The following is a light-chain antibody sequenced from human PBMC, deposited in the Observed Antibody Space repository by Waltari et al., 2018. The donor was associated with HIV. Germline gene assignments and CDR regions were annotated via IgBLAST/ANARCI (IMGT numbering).Light chain of an antibody. CDR3: QSSYSNSQV. CDR1: SGSIASDY. Sequence: NFILTQPHSVSESPGKTVTISCTRSSGSIASDYVQWYQQRLGSAPTVVIYDHRQRPSGGPDRFSGSIDSSSNSASLTISGLRSEDEADYYCQSSYSNSQVFGGGTKLTVL. J-gene: IGLJ2*01. V-gene: IGLV6-57*03. CDR2: DHR.